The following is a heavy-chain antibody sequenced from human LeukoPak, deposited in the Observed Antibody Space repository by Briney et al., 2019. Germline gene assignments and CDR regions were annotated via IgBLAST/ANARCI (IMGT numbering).Heavy chain of an antibody. CDR2: MDPNSGNT. CDR1: GYTFTSYD. V-gene: IGHV1-8*01. Sequence: ASVKVSCTASGYTFTSYDINWVRQATGQGLEWMGWMDPNSGNTGYAQKFQGRVTMTRNTSISTAYMELSSLRSEDTAVYYCAADRGSDDAFDIWGQGTVVTVSS. D-gene: IGHD6-25*01. J-gene: IGHJ3*02. CDR3: AADRGSDDAFDI.